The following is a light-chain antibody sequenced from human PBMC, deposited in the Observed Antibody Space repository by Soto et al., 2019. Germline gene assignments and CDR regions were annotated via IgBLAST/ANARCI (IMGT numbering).Light chain of an antibody. CDR3: TAWDDTLNGPGVV. Sequence: QLVLTQPPSASGTPGQRVTISCSGRTSNIGSNSVNWYQQLPGPAPRLLIYNNDQRPSGVPDRFSGSKSGTAASLAIGGLQSDDEAYYYSTAWDDTLNGPGVVFGGGTKLTVL. CDR2: NND. V-gene: IGLV1-44*01. CDR1: TSNIGSNS. J-gene: IGLJ2*01.